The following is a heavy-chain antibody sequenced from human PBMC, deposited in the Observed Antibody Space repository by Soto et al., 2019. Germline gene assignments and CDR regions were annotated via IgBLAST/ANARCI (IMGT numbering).Heavy chain of an antibody. CDR1: GCSISSSSYY. D-gene: IGHD5-18*01. J-gene: IGHJ6*02. V-gene: IGHV4-39*01. CDR3: ACIFSGGYGYGFYYYGMDV. Sequence: SETLSLTCTASGCSISSSSYYWGWIRQPPGKGLEWIGSIYYSGSTYYNPSLKSRVTISVDTSKNQFSLKLSSVTAADTAVYYCACIFSGGYGYGFYYYGMDVWGQGTTVT. CDR2: IYYSGST.